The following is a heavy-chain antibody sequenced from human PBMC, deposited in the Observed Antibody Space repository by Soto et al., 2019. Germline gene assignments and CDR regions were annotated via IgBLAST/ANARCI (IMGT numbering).Heavy chain of an antibody. CDR3: ARLRYDSSGYTVTPLPDYYYGMDV. V-gene: IGHV5-10-1*01. CDR2: IDPSDSYT. D-gene: IGHD3-22*01. CDR1: GYSFTNFW. Sequence: PGESLKISCETSGYSFTNFWISWVRQMPGKGLEWMRRIDPSDSYTNYSPSFQGHVTFSADESINTAYLQWSSLKASDTAMYYCARLRYDSSGYTVTPLPDYYYGMDVWGQGXTVTVSS. J-gene: IGHJ6*02.